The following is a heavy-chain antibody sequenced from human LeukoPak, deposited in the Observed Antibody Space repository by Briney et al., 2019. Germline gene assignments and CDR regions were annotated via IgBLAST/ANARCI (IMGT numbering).Heavy chain of an antibody. J-gene: IGHJ6*03. Sequence: GGSLRLSCAASGFTFSNYEMIWVRQAPGKGLEWVSYIRSSGSTIYYADSVKGRFTISRDNAKNSLFLQMNSLRAEDTAVYYCARDSSSWNYYYYYYMDVWGKGTTVTISS. CDR3: ARDSSSWNYYYYYYMDV. D-gene: IGHD6-13*01. CDR2: IRSSGSTI. V-gene: IGHV3-48*03. CDR1: GFTFSNYE.